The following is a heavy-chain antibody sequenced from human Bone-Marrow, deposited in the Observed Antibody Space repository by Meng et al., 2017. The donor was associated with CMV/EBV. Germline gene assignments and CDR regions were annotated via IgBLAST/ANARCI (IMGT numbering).Heavy chain of an antibody. CDR1: GGSVSSGSYY. D-gene: IGHD2-15*01. V-gene: IGHV4-61*01. CDR3: ARDRGGNPHYYYGMDV. J-gene: IGHJ6*02. Sequence: SQTLSLTCTVSGGSVSSGSYYWSWIRQPPGKGLEWIGYIYYSGSTNYNPSLKSRVTISVDTSKNQFSLKLSSVTAADTAVYYCARDRGGNPHYYYGMDVWGQATTVTVSS. CDR2: IYYSGST.